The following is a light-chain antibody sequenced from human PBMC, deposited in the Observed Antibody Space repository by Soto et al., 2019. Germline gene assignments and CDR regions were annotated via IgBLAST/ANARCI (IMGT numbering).Light chain of an antibody. Sequence: DIQMTQSPSTLSASVGDRDTITCRASQSISSWLAWYQQKPGKASKLLIYKASTLQSGVPSRFSGSGSGTEFTFAISSLQPDDSATYYCQQYNDNWTFGQGTKV. CDR3: QQYNDNWT. CDR2: KAS. J-gene: IGKJ1*01. CDR1: QSISSW. V-gene: IGKV1-5*03.